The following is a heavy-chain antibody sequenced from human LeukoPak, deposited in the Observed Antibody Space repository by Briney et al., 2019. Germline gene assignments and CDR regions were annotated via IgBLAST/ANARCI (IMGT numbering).Heavy chain of an antibody. D-gene: IGHD1-26*01. J-gene: IGHJ4*02. V-gene: IGHV3-48*02. CDR2: ISTSGSAM. Sequence: GGSLRLSCAASGFTFSRYTMNWVRQAPGKGLEWVSHISTSGSAMYYAGSVKGRFTISRDNAKDSLYLQMNSLRDEDTAVYYCASSGSYRFDYWGQGNLVTVSS. CDR3: ASSGSYRFDY. CDR1: GFTFSRYT.